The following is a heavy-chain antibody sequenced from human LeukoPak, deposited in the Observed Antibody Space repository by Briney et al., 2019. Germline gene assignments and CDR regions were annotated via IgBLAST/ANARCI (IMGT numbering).Heavy chain of an antibody. J-gene: IGHJ4*02. V-gene: IGHV3-23*01. CDR1: GFIFNNYA. CDR2: ISGSGGST. D-gene: IGHD4-17*01. Sequence: GGSLRLSCAASGFIFNNYAMSWVRQAPGKGLEWVSAISGSGGSTYYADSVKGRFSISRDNSKNTLYLQMNSLRAEDTAVYYCAKPIMTTVTTLGLYFDFWGQGALVTVSS. CDR3: AKPIMTTVTTLGLYFDF.